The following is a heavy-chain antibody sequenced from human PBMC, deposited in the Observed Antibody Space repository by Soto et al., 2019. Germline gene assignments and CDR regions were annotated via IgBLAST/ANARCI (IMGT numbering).Heavy chain of an antibody. CDR3: AKQVSTSCYGAGDY. Sequence: EVQLLESGGGLAQPGGSLRLSCAASGFTFSSHAMTWVRQAPGKGLEWVSAISGSDGSTFYANSVKGRFTISRDNSKNTLYLQMNSLRAEDTAVYYCAKQVSTSCYGAGDYWGQGTLVTVSS. CDR2: ISGSDGST. J-gene: IGHJ4*02. V-gene: IGHV3-23*01. CDR1: GFTFSSHA. D-gene: IGHD2-2*01.